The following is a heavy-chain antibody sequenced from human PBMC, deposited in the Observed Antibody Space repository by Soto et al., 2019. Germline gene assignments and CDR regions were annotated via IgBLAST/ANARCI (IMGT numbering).Heavy chain of an antibody. CDR1: GFSLSTSGVG. Sequence: SGPTLVKPTQTLTLTCTFSGFSLSTSGVGVGWIRQPPGKALEWLALIYWDDDKRYSPSLKSRLTITKDTSKNQVVLTMTNMDPVDTATYYCAHSGRSWYEVVLYYFDYWGQGTLVTVSS. V-gene: IGHV2-5*02. CDR2: IYWDDDK. J-gene: IGHJ4*02. CDR3: AHSGRSWYEVVLYYFDY. D-gene: IGHD6-13*01.